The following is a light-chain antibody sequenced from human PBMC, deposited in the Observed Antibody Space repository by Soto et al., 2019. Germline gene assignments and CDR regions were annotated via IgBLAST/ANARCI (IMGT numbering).Light chain of an antibody. V-gene: IGKV4-1*01. CDR3: QQYYSTPF. Sequence: DIVMTQSPDSLAVSLGERATINCKSSQSVLYSSNNKNYLAWYQQKPGQPPELLIYWASTRESGVPDRFSGSGSGTDFTLTISSLQAEDVAVYYGQQYYSTPFFGPGTKVDIK. CDR2: WAS. J-gene: IGKJ3*01. CDR1: QSVLYSSNNKNY.